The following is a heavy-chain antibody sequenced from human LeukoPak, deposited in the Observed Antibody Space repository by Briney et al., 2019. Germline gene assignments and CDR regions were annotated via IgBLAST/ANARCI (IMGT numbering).Heavy chain of an antibody. Sequence: GGSLRLSCAASGFTFSSHWMSWVRQAPGKGLEWVANINQDGSEKHYVDSVKGRFTISRDNAKSSLYLQMNSLRADDTAVYYCARDDVAPGIYFDSWGQGTLVTVSS. CDR3: ARDDVAPGIYFDS. CDR1: GFTFSSHW. V-gene: IGHV3-7*01. CDR2: INQDGSEK. D-gene: IGHD6-13*01. J-gene: IGHJ4*02.